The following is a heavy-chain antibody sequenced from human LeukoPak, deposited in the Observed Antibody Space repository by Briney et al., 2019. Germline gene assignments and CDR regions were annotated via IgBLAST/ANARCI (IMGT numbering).Heavy chain of an antibody. CDR2: IYYSGST. CDR3: ARSGPSGDAFDI. Sequence: PSETLSLTCTVSGGSISSSGYYWGWIRQPPGKGLEWIGSIYYSGSTYYNPSLKSRVTISVDTFKNQFSLKLSSVTAADTAVYYCARSGPSGDAFDIWGQGTMVTVSS. CDR1: GGSISSSGYY. D-gene: IGHD5-12*01. J-gene: IGHJ3*02. V-gene: IGHV4-39*01.